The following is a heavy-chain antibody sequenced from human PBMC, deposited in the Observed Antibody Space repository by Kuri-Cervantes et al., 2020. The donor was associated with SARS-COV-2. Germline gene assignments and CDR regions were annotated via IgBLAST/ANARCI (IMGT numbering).Heavy chain of an antibody. D-gene: IGHD3-10*01. CDR3: ARRSLWFGDYYGMDV. CDR1: GGSMISYY. J-gene: IGHJ6*02. Sequence: SETLSLTCTVSGGSMISYYWSWIRQPPGKGLERIGYIYYSGSTNYNPSLKSRVTISVDTSKNQFSLKLSSVTAADTAVYYCARRSLWFGDYYGMDVWGQGTTVTVSS. V-gene: IGHV4-59*01. CDR2: IYYSGST.